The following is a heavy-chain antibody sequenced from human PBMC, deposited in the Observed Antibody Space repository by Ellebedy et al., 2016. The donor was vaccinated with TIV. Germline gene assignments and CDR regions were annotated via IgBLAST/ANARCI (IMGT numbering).Heavy chain of an antibody. Sequence: SQTLSLTCAISGDNVSNNNAAWNWIRQSPSRGLEWLGRTYYRSKWYNDYAVSVKSRITIHPDTSKNQFSLQLNSVTPEDTAVYYCARGQWLVRQAFDIWGQGTMVTVSS. D-gene: IGHD6-19*01. V-gene: IGHV6-1*01. J-gene: IGHJ3*02. CDR2: TYYRSKWYN. CDR3: ARGQWLVRQAFDI. CDR1: GDNVSNNNAA.